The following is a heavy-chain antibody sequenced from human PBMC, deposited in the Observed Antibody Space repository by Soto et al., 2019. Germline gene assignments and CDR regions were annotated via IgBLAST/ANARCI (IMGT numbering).Heavy chain of an antibody. J-gene: IGHJ5*02. CDR1: GGSISSGDYY. CDR3: AGGCSGGSCYSIGWFDP. V-gene: IGHV4-30-4*01. CDR2: IYYSGST. Sequence: QVQLQESGPGLVKPSQTLSLTCTVSGGSISSGDYYWSWIRQPPGKGLEWIGYIYYSGSTYYNPSLKSRVTISVDTSKNQFSLKLSSVTAADTAVYYCAGGCSGGSCYSIGWFDPWGQGTLVTVSS. D-gene: IGHD2-15*01.